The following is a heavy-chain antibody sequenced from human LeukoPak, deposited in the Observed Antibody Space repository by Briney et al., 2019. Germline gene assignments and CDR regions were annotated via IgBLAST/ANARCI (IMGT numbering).Heavy chain of an antibody. CDR1: GGTFSSYA. Sequence: ASVKVSCKASGGTFSSYAISWVRQAPGQGLEWMGGIIPIFGTANYAQKFQGRVTITADESTSTAYMELSSLRPEDTAVYYCARLTYYYDSSGYYDPAYFDYWGQGTLVTVSS. V-gene: IGHV1-69*13. CDR3: ARLTYYYDSSGYYDPAYFDY. D-gene: IGHD3-22*01. CDR2: IIPIFGTA. J-gene: IGHJ4*02.